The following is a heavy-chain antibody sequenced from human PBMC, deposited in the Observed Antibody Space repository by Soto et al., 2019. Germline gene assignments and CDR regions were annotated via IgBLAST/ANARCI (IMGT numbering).Heavy chain of an antibody. CDR3: GRGRDIVVVVASTRGLDAFDI. CDR2: IIPIFGTA. V-gene: IGHV1-69*01. Sequence: QVQLVQSGAEVKKPGSSVKVSCKASGGTFSSYAISWVRQAPGQGLEWMGGIIPIFGTANYAQKFEGRVTITAEGSMSTAYMELSGLGSEDTAVYYSGRGRDIVVVVASTRGLDAFDIWGQGTMVTVSS. CDR1: GGTFSSYA. J-gene: IGHJ3*02. D-gene: IGHD2-15*01.